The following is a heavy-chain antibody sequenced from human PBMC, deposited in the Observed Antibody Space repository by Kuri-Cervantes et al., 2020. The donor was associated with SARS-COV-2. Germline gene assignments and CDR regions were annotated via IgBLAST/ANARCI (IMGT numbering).Heavy chain of an antibody. CDR2: ISGSGGST. D-gene: IGHD6-13*01. CDR3: AKLVAAAGTTYSDY. CDR1: GFTFSSYA. J-gene: IGHJ4*02. V-gene: IGHV3-23*01. Sequence: GESLKISCAASGFTFSSYAMSWVRQAPGKGLEWVSAISGSGGSTYYADSVKGRFTISRDNSKNTLYLQMNSLSAEDTAVYYCAKLVAAAGTTYSDYWGQGTLVTVSS.